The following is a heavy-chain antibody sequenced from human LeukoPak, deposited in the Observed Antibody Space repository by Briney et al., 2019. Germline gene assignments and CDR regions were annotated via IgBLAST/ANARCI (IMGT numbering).Heavy chain of an antibody. D-gene: IGHD6-6*01. V-gene: IGHV3-23*01. Sequence: PGGSLRLSCAASGFTFSSYAMSWVRQAPGKGLEWVSAISGSGGSTYYADSVKGRFTISRDNSKNTLYLQMNSLRAEDTAVYYCAGLGGSSSSFDYWGQGTLVTVSS. CDR2: ISGSGGST. CDR3: AGLGGSSSSFDY. J-gene: IGHJ4*02. CDR1: GFTFSSYA.